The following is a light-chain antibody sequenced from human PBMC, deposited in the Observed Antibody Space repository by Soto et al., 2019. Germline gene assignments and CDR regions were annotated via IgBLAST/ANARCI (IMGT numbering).Light chain of an antibody. CDR2: DAS. CDR1: QNINRW. V-gene: IGKV1-5*01. CDR3: QQYDGN. Sequence: DIQMTQSPSTLAASVGDRVTITCRASQNINRWLAWYQQKPGKAPKVRIYDASSLESGVPSRFSGSGSGTEFTLTITSLQPDDFATYYCQQYDGNFGPGTKVDFK. J-gene: IGKJ3*01.